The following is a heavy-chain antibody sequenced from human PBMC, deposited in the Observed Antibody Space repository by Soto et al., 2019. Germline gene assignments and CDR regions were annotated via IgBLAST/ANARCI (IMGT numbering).Heavy chain of an antibody. CDR2: FDPEDGDT. Sequence: QVQVVQSGAEVKKPGASVKVSCKVSGYTLTDLAMHWVRQAPGKGLEWVGGFDPEDGDTIYAQKFQGRVTMTEDTSTDTAYMELSSRRSEDTAVYYCATRGTRWLQSPFDYWGQGTLVTVSS. J-gene: IGHJ4*02. CDR1: GYTLTDLA. D-gene: IGHD1-1*01. CDR3: ATRGTRWLQSPFDY. V-gene: IGHV1-24*01.